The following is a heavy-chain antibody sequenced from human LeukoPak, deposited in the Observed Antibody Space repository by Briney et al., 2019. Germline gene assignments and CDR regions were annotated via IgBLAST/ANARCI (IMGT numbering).Heavy chain of an antibody. CDR3: ARGRGSRLYYYYMDV. D-gene: IGHD1-26*01. Sequence: SETLSLTCAVYGGSFSGYYWSWIRQPPGKGLEWIGEINHSGSTNYNPSLKSRVTISVDTSKNQFSLKLSSVTAADTAVYYCARGRGSRLYYYYMDVWGKGTTVTVSS. J-gene: IGHJ6*03. CDR2: INHSGST. CDR1: GGSFSGYY. V-gene: IGHV4-34*01.